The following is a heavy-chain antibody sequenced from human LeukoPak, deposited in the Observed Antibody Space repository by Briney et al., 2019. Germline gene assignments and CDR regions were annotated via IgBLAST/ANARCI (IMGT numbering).Heavy chain of an antibody. CDR1: GGSISNYY. CDR2: VYYTGST. CDR3: ARKLSGDY. Sequence: SETLSLTCTVSGGSISNYYWTWIRQPPGKALEWIRYVYYTGSTNYNPSLKSRVSISVDTSKNQFSLQLRSVTAADTAVYYCARKLSGDYWGQGTLVTVSS. D-gene: IGHD5-12*01. V-gene: IGHV4-59*08. J-gene: IGHJ4*02.